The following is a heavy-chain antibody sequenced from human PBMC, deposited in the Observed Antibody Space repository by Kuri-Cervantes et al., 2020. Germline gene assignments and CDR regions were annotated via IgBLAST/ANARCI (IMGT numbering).Heavy chain of an antibody. V-gene: IGHV3-9*01. CDR1: GFTFDDYA. D-gene: IGHD2-2*01. J-gene: IGHJ3*02. Sequence: SLKISCAASGFTFDDYAMHWVRQAPGKGLEWVSGISWNSGSIGYADSVKGRFTISRDNAKNSLYLQMNSLRAEDTAVYYCARDRSGCSSTSCYLDAFDIWGQGTMVTVSS. CDR2: ISWNSGSI. CDR3: ARDRSGCSSTSCYLDAFDI.